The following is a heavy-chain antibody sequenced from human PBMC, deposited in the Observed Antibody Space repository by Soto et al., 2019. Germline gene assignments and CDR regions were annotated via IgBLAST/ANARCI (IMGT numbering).Heavy chain of an antibody. CDR2: IIPLSGTS. Sequence: KVSCNASGGTCSAYAISWVRQAPGQGLEWMGGIIPLSGTSNYTQRFQGGVTITADKSTSTAYMELSSLRSDDTAVYYCARTNPTQYCDYVWGDYPREGLDVWGQGTTVTVSS. D-gene: IGHD3-16*02. CDR1: GGTCSAYA. J-gene: IGHJ6*02. V-gene: IGHV1-69*06. CDR3: ARTNPTQYCDYVWGDYPREGLDV.